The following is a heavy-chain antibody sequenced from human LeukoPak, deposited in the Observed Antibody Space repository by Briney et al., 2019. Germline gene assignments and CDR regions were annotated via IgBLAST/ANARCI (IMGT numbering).Heavy chain of an antibody. CDR2: IYTSGST. CDR3: AREFYSSGWETYYFDY. J-gene: IGHJ4*02. CDR1: GGSISSGSYY. Sequence: PSETLSLTCTVSGGSISSGSYYWSWIRQPAGKGLEWIGRIYTSGSTNYNPSLKSRVTISVDPSKNQFSLKLSSMTAADTAVYYCAREFYSSGWETYYFDYWGQGTLVTVSS. D-gene: IGHD6-19*01. V-gene: IGHV4-61*02.